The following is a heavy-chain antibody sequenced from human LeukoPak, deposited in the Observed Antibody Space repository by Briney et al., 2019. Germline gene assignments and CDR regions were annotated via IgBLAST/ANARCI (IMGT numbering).Heavy chain of an antibody. J-gene: IGHJ3*02. Sequence: SETLSLTCTVSGGSISSYYWSWIRQPPGKELEWIGYIYYSGSTNYNPSLKSRVTMSVHTSKNQFSLKLSSVTAADTAVYCCARHVGLGDAFDIWGQGTMVTVSS. D-gene: IGHD3-16*01. CDR2: IYYSGST. CDR1: GGSISSYY. V-gene: IGHV4-59*08. CDR3: ARHVGLGDAFDI.